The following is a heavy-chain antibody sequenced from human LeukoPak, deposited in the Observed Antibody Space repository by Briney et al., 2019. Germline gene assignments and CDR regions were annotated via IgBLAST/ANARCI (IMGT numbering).Heavy chain of an antibody. CDR2: IRYGGSDQ. Sequence: GGSLRLSCAASRFRFSEYGMHWVRQAPGKGLEWVAFIRYGGSDQYYADSVKGRFTISRDNSKTTLYLQMDSLSAEDTAVYYCARVGYSGYEPFDYWGQGTLVTVSS. CDR3: ARVGYSGYEPFDY. CDR1: RFRFSEYG. V-gene: IGHV3-30*02. J-gene: IGHJ4*02. D-gene: IGHD5-12*01.